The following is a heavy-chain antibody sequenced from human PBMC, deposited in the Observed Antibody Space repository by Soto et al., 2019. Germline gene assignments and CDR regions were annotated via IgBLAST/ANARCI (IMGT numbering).Heavy chain of an antibody. J-gene: IGHJ3*02. D-gene: IGHD2-15*01. CDR2: INHSGST. V-gene: IGHV4-34*01. CDR1: GGSFSGYY. CDR3: ARGGDIVVVVAWRPITPFDI. Sequence: SETLSLTCAVYGGSFSGYYWSWIRQPPGKGLEWIGEINHSGSTNYNPSLKSRVTISVDTSKNQFSLKLSSVTAADTAVYYCARGGDIVVVVAWRPITPFDIWGQGTMVTVSS.